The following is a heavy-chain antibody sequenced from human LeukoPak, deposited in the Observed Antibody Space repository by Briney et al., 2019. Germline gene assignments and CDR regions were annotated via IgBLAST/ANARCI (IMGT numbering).Heavy chain of an antibody. V-gene: IGHV3-48*01. CDR2: IIDSGKTV. D-gene: IGHD4/OR15-4a*01. CDR1: GFTFSNYS. Sequence: GGSLRLSCAVSGFTFSNYSMNWVRQTPGKGLEWIAYIIDSGKTVYYADSVKGRFTISRDNAKNSLYLQMNSLRAEDTAVYYCARADSTMVVWYFDYWGQGALVTVSS. CDR3: ARADSTMVVWYFDY. J-gene: IGHJ4*02.